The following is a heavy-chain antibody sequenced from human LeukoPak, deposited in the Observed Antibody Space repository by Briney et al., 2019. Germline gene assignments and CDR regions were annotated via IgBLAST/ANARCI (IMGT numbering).Heavy chain of an antibody. J-gene: IGHJ4*02. D-gene: IGHD6-13*01. CDR3: AREAPYSSSRDY. CDR2: ISSSSSYI. Sequence: GGSLRLSCAASGFTFSSYWMNWARQAPGKGLEWVSSISSSSSYIYYADSVKGRFTISRDNAKNSLYLQMNSLRAEDTAVYYCAREAPYSSSRDYWGQGTLVTVSS. V-gene: IGHV3-21*01. CDR1: GFTFSSYW.